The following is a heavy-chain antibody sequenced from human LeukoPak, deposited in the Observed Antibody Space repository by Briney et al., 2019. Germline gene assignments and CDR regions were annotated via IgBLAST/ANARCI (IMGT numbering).Heavy chain of an antibody. CDR3: ARETSQKGAHYMDV. Sequence: GASVKVSCKASGYTFTSYAVNWVRQAPGQGLEWMGWINPNSGGTNYAQKFQGRVTMTRDTSISTAYMELSRLRSDDTAVYYCARETSQKGAHYMDVWGKGTTVTISS. J-gene: IGHJ6*03. D-gene: IGHD3-16*01. V-gene: IGHV1-2*02. CDR1: GYTFTSYA. CDR2: INPNSGGT.